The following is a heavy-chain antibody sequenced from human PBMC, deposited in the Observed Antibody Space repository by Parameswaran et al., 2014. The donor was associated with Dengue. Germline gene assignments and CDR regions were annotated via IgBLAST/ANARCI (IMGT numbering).Heavy chain of an antibody. Sequence: WIRQPPGKGLEWVSAISGSGGSTYYADSVKGRFTISRDNSKNTLYLQMNSLRAEDTAVYYCAKGDAAVGAIISSFDYWGQGTLVTVSS. CDR3: AKGDAAVGAIISSFDY. J-gene: IGHJ4*02. V-gene: IGHV3-23*01. D-gene: IGHD1-26*01. CDR2: ISGSGGST.